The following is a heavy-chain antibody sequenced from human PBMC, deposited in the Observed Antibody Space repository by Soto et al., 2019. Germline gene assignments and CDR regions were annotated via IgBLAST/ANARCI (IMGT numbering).Heavy chain of an antibody. V-gene: IGHV3-30-3*01. CDR2: ISYDGSNK. J-gene: IGHJ6*02. Sequence: QVQLVESGGGVVQPGRSLRLSCAASGFTFSSYAMHWVRQAPGKGLEWVAVISYDGSNKDYADSVKGRFTVSRDNSENTLYLQMTSLRAEDTAVYYCAVNSASVDRGVNDYYYCMYVWGQGTTVTVSS. CDR3: AVNSASVDRGVNDYYYCMYV. CDR1: GFTFSSYA. D-gene: IGHD3-10*01.